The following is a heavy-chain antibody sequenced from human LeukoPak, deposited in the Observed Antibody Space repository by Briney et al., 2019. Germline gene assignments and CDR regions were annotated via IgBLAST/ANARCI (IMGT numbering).Heavy chain of an antibody. V-gene: IGHV4-31*02. D-gene: IGHD3-10*01. J-gene: IGHJ5*02. CDR2: IYYSGST. CDR1: TFDDYT. CDR3: ARATDYYGSGSYYNVLWFDP. Sequence: TFDDYTMHWVRQAPGKGLEWIGYIYYSGSTYYNPSLKSRVTISVDTSKNQFSLKLSSVTVADTAVYYCARATDYYGSGSYYNVLWFDPWGQGTLVTVSS.